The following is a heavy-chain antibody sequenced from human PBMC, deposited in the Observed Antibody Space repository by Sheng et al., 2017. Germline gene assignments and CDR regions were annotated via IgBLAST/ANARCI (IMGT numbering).Heavy chain of an antibody. D-gene: IGHD2-15*01. Sequence: QVQLVQSGAKVKKPGSSVKVSCEASGGTFSSSVISWVRQAPGQGLEWMGGIIPFFGTANYAQKFQGRVTITTDESTSTAYMELSSLRSEDTAVYYCASSSVVVLAAIPSYYYYYMDVWGKGTTVTVSS. CDR2: IIPFFGTA. CDR3: ASSSVVVLAAIPSYYYYYMDV. J-gene: IGHJ6*03. CDR1: GGTFSSSV. V-gene: IGHV1-69*05.